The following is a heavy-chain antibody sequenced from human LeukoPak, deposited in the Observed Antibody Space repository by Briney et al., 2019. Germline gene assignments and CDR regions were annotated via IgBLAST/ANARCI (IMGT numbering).Heavy chain of an antibody. J-gene: IGHJ3*02. D-gene: IGHD1-26*01. CDR1: GYTFTSYY. V-gene: IGHV1-46*01. CDR2: ISPSGGST. CDR3: AKPRRMGGDVDDAFDI. Sequence: ASVKVSCKASGYTFTSYYMHWVRQAPGQGLEWMGIISPSGGSTGYAQKFQGRVTMTRDTSTSTVYMDLSSLRSEDTAVYYCAKPRRMGGDVDDAFDIWGQGTMVTVSS.